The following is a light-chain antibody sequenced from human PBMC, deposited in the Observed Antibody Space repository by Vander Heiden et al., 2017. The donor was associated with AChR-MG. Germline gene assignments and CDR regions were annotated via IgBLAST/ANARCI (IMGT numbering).Light chain of an antibody. Sequence: QSVLTQPPSASGTPGQRVTLSCSGSSSNIGSNTVNWYQQLQGTAPKLLIYSNNQRPSGVPDRFSGSKSGTSASLAISGLQSEDEADYYCAAWDDSLNGWVFGGGTKLTVL. J-gene: IGLJ3*02. CDR3: AAWDDSLNGWV. V-gene: IGLV1-44*01. CDR2: SNN. CDR1: SSNIGSNT.